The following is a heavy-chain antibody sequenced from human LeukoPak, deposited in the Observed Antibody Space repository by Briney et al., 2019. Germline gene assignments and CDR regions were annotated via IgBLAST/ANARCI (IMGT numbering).Heavy chain of an antibody. CDR3: ARTRSKVGTPTFDY. CDR1: GFTFSNYG. CDR2: ISYDGSNK. V-gene: IGHV3-30*03. D-gene: IGHD4-23*01. J-gene: IGHJ4*02. Sequence: PGGSLRLSCAASGFTFSNYGMHWVRQAPGKGLEWVAVISYDGSNKYYADSVKGRFTISRDNSKNTLYLQMNSLRDEDTAVYHCARTRSKVGTPTFDYWGQGTLVTVSS.